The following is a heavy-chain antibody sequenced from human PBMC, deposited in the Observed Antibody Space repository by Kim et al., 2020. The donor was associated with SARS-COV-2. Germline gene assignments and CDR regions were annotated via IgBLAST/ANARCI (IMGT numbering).Heavy chain of an antibody. D-gene: IGHD3-3*01. CDR3: AGRAGDYDFSSYYYNMDV. CDR2: IYPGDSDT. V-gene: IGHV5-51*01. J-gene: IGHJ6*03. CDR1: GYSFTSYW. Sequence: GESLKISCKGSGYSFTSYWIGWVRQMPGKGLEWMGIIYPGDSDTRYSPSFQGQVTISADKSISTAYLQWSSLKASDTAMYYCAGRAGDYDFSSYYYNMDVWDKGTTVTVSS.